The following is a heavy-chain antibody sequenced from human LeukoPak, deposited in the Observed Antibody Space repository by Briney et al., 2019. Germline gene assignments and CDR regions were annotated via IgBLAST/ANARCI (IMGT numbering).Heavy chain of an antibody. Sequence: RASLKVSCNISGYTLTDFSMHWVRQAPGKGLEWMGGFNREDDEAIYAPRFQGRVTVTEDTSTDTAYMELSSLRSEDTAVYYCATLDSYYDNSGRPLVPDWGQGTLVTVSS. J-gene: IGHJ4*02. CDR3: ATLDSYYDNSGRPLVPD. D-gene: IGHD3-22*01. CDR2: FNREDDEA. CDR1: GYTLTDFS. V-gene: IGHV1-24*01.